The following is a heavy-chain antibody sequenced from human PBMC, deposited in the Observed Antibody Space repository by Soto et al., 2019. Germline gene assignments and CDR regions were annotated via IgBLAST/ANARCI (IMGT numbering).Heavy chain of an antibody. CDR2: INPSGGST. D-gene: IGHD3-22*01. Sequence: QVQLVQSGAEVKKPGASVKVSCKASGYTFTSYYMHWVRQAPGQGLEWMGIINPSGGSTSYAQKFQGRVTMTRDTSTSTVYMELSSLRSEDTAVYYCARDGAPHLKPYDSSGYYLWGWGQGTLVTVSS. J-gene: IGHJ4*02. V-gene: IGHV1-46*01. CDR3: ARDGAPHLKPYDSSGYYLWG. CDR1: GYTFTSYY.